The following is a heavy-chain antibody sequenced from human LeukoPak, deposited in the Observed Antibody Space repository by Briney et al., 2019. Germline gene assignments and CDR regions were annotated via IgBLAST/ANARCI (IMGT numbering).Heavy chain of an antibody. CDR3: ARHSSGYYYFDY. D-gene: IGHD3-22*01. Sequence: PSETLSLTCTVSGGSISSTSYYWAWIRQPPGKGLEWIGYIYFSGNTNYNPSLKSRVTISLDTPKNQFSLKLSSVTAADTAVYYCARHSSGYYYFDYWGQGTLVTVSS. CDR2: IYFSGNT. J-gene: IGHJ4*02. V-gene: IGHV4-61*05. CDR1: GGSISSTSYY.